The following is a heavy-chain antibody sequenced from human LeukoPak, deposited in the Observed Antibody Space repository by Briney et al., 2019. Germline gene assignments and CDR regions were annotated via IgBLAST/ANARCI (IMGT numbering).Heavy chain of an antibody. CDR1: GFTFSSYA. Sequence: GGSLRLSCAASGFTFSSYAMSWVRQAPGKGLEWVSAISGSGGSTYYADSVKGRFALSRDNSKNTLYLKMNSMRAEDTAAYYCAKGAMIVVVTNPFDYWGQGTLVTVSS. D-gene: IGHD3-22*01. J-gene: IGHJ4*02. V-gene: IGHV3-23*01. CDR3: AKGAMIVVVTNPFDY. CDR2: ISGSGGST.